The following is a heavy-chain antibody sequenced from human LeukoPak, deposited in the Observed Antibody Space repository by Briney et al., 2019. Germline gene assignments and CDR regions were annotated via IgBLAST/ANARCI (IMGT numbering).Heavy chain of an antibody. J-gene: IGHJ6*03. CDR2: ISSGGRTI. Sequence: GGSLRLSCETSGFTFSNYYMSWIRQAPGKGLEWVSSISSGGRTIYYADSVKGRFTISRDNAKNSLYLQMNSLRAEDTAVYYCARGAPIEYSSSSRDVFYYYYYYMDVWGKGTTVTVSS. D-gene: IGHD6-6*01. CDR3: ARGAPIEYSSSSRDVFYYYYYYMDV. CDR1: GFTFSNYY. V-gene: IGHV3-11*01.